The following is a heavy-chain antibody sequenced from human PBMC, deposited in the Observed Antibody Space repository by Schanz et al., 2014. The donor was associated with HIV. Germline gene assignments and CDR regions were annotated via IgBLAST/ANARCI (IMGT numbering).Heavy chain of an antibody. Sequence: QVQLVQSGAEVKKPGASVKVSCKASGYTFISYGISWVRQAPGQGLEWMGWISAYNGNTNYAQKFQGRLTMTTATSPSTAYMELRSLRSDDTAVYYCARDRPVIVGATRADGGTDFDYWGQGTLVTVSS. J-gene: IGHJ4*02. CDR3: ARDRPVIVGATRADGGTDFDY. V-gene: IGHV1-18*01. CDR1: GYTFISYG. D-gene: IGHD1-26*01. CDR2: ISAYNGNT.